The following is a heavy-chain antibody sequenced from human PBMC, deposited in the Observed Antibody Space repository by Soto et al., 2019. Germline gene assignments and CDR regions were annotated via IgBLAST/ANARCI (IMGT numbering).Heavy chain of an antibody. J-gene: IGHJ6*01. CDR3: ARDRRDTAMVGYGMDV. V-gene: IGHV3-21*01. CDR1: GFTFSSYS. Sequence: PGGSLRLSCAASGFTFSSYSMNWVRQAPGKGLEWVSSISSSSSYIYYADSVKGRFTISRNNAKNSLYLQMNSLRAEDTAVYYCARDRRDTAMVGYGMDVWGQATTVTVSS. CDR2: ISSSSSYI. D-gene: IGHD5-18*01.